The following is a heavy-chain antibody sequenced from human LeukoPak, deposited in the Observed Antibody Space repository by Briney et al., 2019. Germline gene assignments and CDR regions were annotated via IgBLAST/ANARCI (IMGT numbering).Heavy chain of an antibody. CDR2: IKKTGSET. V-gene: IGHV3-7*01. J-gene: IGHJ4*02. D-gene: IGHD2-15*01. CDR3: AREDGYCSGGNCYSYFDS. Sequence: PGGSLRLSCAASGFTFSSYGMHWVRQAPGKGLEWVAYIKKTGSETYYVDSVEGRFTITRDNTRNSLFLQMYSLRAEDTAVYFCAREDGYCSGGNCYSYFDSWGQGTLVTVSS. CDR1: GFTFSSYG.